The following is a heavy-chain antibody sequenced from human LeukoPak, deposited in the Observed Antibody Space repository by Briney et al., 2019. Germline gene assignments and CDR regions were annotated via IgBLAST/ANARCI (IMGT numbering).Heavy chain of an antibody. CDR1: GGSISNFY. CDR2: IYHSGST. V-gene: IGHV4-59*01. D-gene: IGHD3-3*01. CDR3: ARGYYGAVTFDY. J-gene: IGHJ4*02. Sequence: PSETLSLTCTVSGGSISNFYWSWIRQPPGKGLEWIGYIYHSGSTSYNLSLKSRVTVSVDTSKNQFSLKLTSVTAADTAVYYCARGYYGAVTFDYWGQGTLVIVSS.